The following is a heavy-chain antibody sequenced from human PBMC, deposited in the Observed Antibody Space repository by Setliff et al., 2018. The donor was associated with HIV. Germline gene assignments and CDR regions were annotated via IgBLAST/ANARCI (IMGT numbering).Heavy chain of an antibody. CDR2: ISGSGGSP. D-gene: IGHD4-4*01. V-gene: IGHV3-23*01. J-gene: IGHJ4*02. CDR3: AKTQTVITVYGPFDS. Sequence: GGSLRLSCAASGLTFSSYAMSWVRQAPGKGLEWVSSISGSGGSPYYADSVKGRFTISRDNSNNTVYLQMNSLRAEDTDMYYCAKTQTVITVYGPFDSWGQGTPVTVSS. CDR1: GLTFSSYA.